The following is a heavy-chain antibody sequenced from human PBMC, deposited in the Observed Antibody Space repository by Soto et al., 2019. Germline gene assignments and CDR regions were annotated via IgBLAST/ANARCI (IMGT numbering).Heavy chain of an antibody. CDR2: IIPRFGTA. CDR3: AKVKYDSSGYYRNFDY. CDR1: GGTFSTSA. V-gene: IGHV1-69*13. J-gene: IGHJ4*02. Sequence: SVKVSCKASGGTFSTSAISWVRQAPGQGLEWVGGIIPRFGTANYAQKFQGRVTITADESTSTAYMELSSLRSEDTAMYYCAKVKYDSSGYYRNFDYWGQGTLVTVSS. D-gene: IGHD3-22*01.